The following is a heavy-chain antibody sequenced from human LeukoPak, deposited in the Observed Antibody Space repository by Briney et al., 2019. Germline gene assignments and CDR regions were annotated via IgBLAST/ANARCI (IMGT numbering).Heavy chain of an antibody. CDR2: ISSSSSYI. V-gene: IGHV3-21*01. CDR1: GFTFSSYS. Sequence: GGSLRLSCAASGFTFSSYSMNWVRQAPGKGLEWVSSISSSSSYIYYADSVKGRFTISRDNAKNSLYLQMNSLRAEDTAVYYCARVIYYDSSGYGAFDIWGQGTMVTVSS. J-gene: IGHJ3*02. CDR3: ARVIYYDSSGYGAFDI. D-gene: IGHD3-22*01.